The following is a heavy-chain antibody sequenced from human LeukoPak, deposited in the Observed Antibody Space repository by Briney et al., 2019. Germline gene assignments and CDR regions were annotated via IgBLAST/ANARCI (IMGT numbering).Heavy chain of an antibody. Sequence: SETLSLTCAVYGGSFSGYYWSWIRQPPGQGLEWIGGINHSGSTNYNPSLKSRVTISVDTSKNQFSLKLSSVTAADTAVYYCARFPYYYGSGSYFDFDYWGQGTLVTVSS. CDR2: INHSGST. J-gene: IGHJ4*02. D-gene: IGHD3-10*01. V-gene: IGHV4-34*01. CDR1: GGSFSGYY. CDR3: ARFPYYYGSGSYFDFDY.